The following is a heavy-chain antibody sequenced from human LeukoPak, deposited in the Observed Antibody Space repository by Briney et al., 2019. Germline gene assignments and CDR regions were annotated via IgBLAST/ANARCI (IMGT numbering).Heavy chain of an antibody. J-gene: IGHJ4*02. CDR1: GGSISRSSYY. Sequence: SETLSLTCTVSGGSISRSSYYWGLIRQPPGKGLEWTGSIYYSGSTYYNPSLKSRVTISVDTSKNQFSLKLSSVTAADTTVYYCARRYDFSPFDYWGQGTLVTVSS. V-gene: IGHV4-39*01. D-gene: IGHD3-3*01. CDR3: ARRYDFSPFDY. CDR2: IYYSGST.